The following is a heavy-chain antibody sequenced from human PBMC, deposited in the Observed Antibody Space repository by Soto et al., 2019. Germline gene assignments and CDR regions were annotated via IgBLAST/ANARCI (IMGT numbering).Heavy chain of an antibody. CDR3: ARGRSGSSEFVFEN. J-gene: IGHJ4*02. D-gene: IGHD1-26*01. V-gene: IGHV1-18*04. CDR2: ISAYNGNT. CDR1: HYTSACYA. Sequence: GSSNAGSTAPHYTSACYALSRPGQAHGQGLEWMGWISAYNGNTNYVQKLQGRVTMTTDTSTSTAYMELRSLRSDDTAGDYCARGRSGSSEFVFENWGQGTRVNVSA.